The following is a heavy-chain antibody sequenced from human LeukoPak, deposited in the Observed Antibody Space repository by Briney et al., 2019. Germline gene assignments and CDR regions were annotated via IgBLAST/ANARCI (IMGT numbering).Heavy chain of an antibody. V-gene: IGHV4-38-2*02. D-gene: IGHD3-22*01. CDR2: IYYSGST. CDR3: ARMTYYYDSSGFPEN. J-gene: IGHJ4*02. Sequence: SETLSLTCTVSNYSISSDYYWGWIRQPPGKGLEWIGSIYYSGSTYYNPSLKSRVTISVDTSKNQFSLKLSSVTAADTAVYYCARMTYYYDSSGFPENWGQGTLVTVSS. CDR1: NYSISSDYY.